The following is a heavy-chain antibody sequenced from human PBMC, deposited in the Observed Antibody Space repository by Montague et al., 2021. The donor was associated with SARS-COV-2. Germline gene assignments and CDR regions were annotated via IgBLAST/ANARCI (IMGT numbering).Heavy chain of an antibody. CDR2: ISGGGDMT. V-gene: IGHV3-23*01. CDR1: GFTFSSYG. Sequence: SLRLSCAASGFTFSSYGMFWVRQTPGKGLEWVSAISGGGDMTYYADSVKGRFTISRDSSKNTLYLQMNTLRAEDTAVYLCAKKTIAVPGSPHFDSWGQGTLVTVSS. D-gene: IGHD6-19*01. CDR3: AKKTIAVPGSPHFDS. J-gene: IGHJ4*02.